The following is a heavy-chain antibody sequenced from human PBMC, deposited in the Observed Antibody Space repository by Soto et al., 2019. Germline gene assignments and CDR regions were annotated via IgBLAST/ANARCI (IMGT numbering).Heavy chain of an antibody. J-gene: IGHJ4*02. CDR1: GYTFTGCY. CDR3: ARVKAVAGGPGGY. D-gene: IGHD6-19*01. CDR2: INPNSGGT. Sequence: ASVKVSCKASGYTFTGCYMHWVRQAPGQGLEWMGWINPNSGGTNYAQKFQGRVTMTRDTSISTAYMELSRLRSDDTAVYYCARVKAVAGGPGGYWGQGTLVTVSS. V-gene: IGHV1-2*02.